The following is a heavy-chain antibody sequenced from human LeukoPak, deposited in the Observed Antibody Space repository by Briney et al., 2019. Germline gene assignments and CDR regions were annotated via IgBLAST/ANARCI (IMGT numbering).Heavy chain of an antibody. CDR3: ARDAYCSSTSCYFDAFDI. D-gene: IGHD2-2*01. CDR2: INPNSGGT. J-gene: IGHJ3*02. CDR1: GYTFTGYY. V-gene: IGHV1-2*02. Sequence: ASVKVSCKASGYTFTGYYMHWVRQAPGQGLEWMGWINPNSGGTNYAQKFQGRVTMTRDTSISTAYMELSRLRSDDTAVYYCARDAYCSSTSCYFDAFDIWGQGTMVSVSS.